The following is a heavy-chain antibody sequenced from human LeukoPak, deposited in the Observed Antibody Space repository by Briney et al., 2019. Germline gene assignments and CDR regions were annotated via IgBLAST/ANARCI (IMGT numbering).Heavy chain of an antibody. Sequence: PSETLSLTCAVYGGSFSGYYWSWIRQPPGKGLEWIGCLSYSGSTDYNPSLKSRVTISLDTSKNQFSLKLNSVTAADTAVYYYARGGRRTPYYFDYWGQGTLVTVSS. CDR2: LSYSGST. J-gene: IGHJ4*02. V-gene: IGHV4-34*11. D-gene: IGHD2-2*01. CDR1: GGSFSGYY. CDR3: ARGGRRTPYYFDY.